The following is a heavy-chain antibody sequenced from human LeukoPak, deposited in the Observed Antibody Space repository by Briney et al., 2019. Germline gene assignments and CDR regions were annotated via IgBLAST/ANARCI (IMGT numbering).Heavy chain of an antibody. Sequence: SETLSLTCVVSGYSINNGYYWGWIRQTPGKGLEWIGSMYYNRDTYYNPSLSSRVIMSIDTSKNVFSLKLNSVTAADTAVYYCAKTVYYYDSSAYFDAFDIWGKGKMVAVSS. CDR3: AKTVYYYDSSAYFDAFDI. CDR1: GYSINNGYY. V-gene: IGHV4-38-2*01. D-gene: IGHD3-22*01. J-gene: IGHJ3*02. CDR2: MYYNRDT.